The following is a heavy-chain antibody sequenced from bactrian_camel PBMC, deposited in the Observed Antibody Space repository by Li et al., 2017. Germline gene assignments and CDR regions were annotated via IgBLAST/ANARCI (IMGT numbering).Heavy chain of an antibody. CDR2: IDSVGSTTAIDSVGSTT. V-gene: IGHV3S26*01. J-gene: IGHJ4*01. D-gene: IGHD1*01. Sequence: HVQLVESGGGSVQAGGSLRFSCVVSGFTYSRYCMAWFRQTPGKEREGVAAIDSVGSTTAIDSVGSTTSYADSVKGRFTISKDSMKNSVYLQMNSLNHEDTGMYRCLADYDDGNSPTFCAALQVNAGLDYWGLGTQVTVS. CDR1: GFTYSRYC. CDR3: LADYDDGNSPTFCAALQVNAGLDY.